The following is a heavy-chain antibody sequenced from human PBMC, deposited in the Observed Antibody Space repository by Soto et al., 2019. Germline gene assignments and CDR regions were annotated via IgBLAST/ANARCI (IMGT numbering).Heavy chain of an antibody. CDR2: ISSSSYYI. CDR3: ATTPDPVPYYHGMDV. J-gene: IGHJ6*02. V-gene: IGHV3-21*01. Sequence: EMQLVESGGGLVKPGGSLRLSCAGSGFTFSGYSMHWVRQAPGKGLEWVSSISSSSYYIYHADSVKGRFTISRDNAENSLYLQMTSLRVDDTAVYYCATTPDPVPYYHGMDVWGQGTTVIVSS. CDR1: GFTFSGYS.